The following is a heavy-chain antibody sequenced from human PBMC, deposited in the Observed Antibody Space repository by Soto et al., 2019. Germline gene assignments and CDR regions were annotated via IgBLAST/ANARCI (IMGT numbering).Heavy chain of an antibody. D-gene: IGHD6-19*01. Sequence: LSLTCTVSGGSVSSGHFYWSWIRQPPGKGLEWIGYIYYSGSTKYNPSLRSRVTISVDTSKNQFSLKLTSVTAADTAVYYCARSGSGSGWLGGQGTLVTVSS. V-gene: IGHV4-61*01. J-gene: IGHJ4*02. CDR3: ARSGSGSGWL. CDR2: IYYSGST. CDR1: GGSVSSGHFY.